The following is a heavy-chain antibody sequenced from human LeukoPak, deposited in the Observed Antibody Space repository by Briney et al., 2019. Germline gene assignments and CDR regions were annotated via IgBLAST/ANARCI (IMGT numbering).Heavy chain of an antibody. J-gene: IGHJ4*02. CDR3: ASVHGSGSDPGFDY. Sequence: ASVKVSCKASGYTFTSYGISWVRQAPGQGLEWMGWISAYNGNTNYAQKLQGRVTMTTDTSTSTAYMELRSLRSDDTAVYYCASVHGSGSDPGFDYWGQGTLVTVSS. D-gene: IGHD3-10*01. CDR1: GYTFTSYG. V-gene: IGHV1-18*01. CDR2: ISAYNGNT.